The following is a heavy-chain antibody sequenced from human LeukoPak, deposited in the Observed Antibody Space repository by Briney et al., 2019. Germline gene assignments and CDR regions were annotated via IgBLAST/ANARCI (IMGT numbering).Heavy chain of an antibody. CDR2: IYSGGST. V-gene: IGHV3-53*01. Sequence: AGGSLRLSCAASGFTVSSNYMSWVRQAPGKGLEWASVIYSGGSTYYADSVKGRFTISRDNSKNTLYLQMNSLRAEDTAVYYCAKEGPSGSFDYWGQGTLVTVSS. CDR3: AKEGPSGSFDY. J-gene: IGHJ4*02. CDR1: GFTVSSNY. D-gene: IGHD1-26*01.